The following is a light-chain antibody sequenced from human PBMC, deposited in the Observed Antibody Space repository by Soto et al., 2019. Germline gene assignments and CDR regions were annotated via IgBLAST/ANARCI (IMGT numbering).Light chain of an antibody. CDR1: QSVSSSY. Sequence: EIVLTQSPGTLSLSPGERATLSCRASQSVSSSYLAWYQQKPVQAPRLLIYGASSRATGIPDRFSGSGSGTDFTLTISRLEPEDFAVYYCQQYGSSSGYTFGQGTKLEIK. CDR3: QQYGSSSGYT. J-gene: IGKJ2*01. V-gene: IGKV3-20*01. CDR2: GAS.